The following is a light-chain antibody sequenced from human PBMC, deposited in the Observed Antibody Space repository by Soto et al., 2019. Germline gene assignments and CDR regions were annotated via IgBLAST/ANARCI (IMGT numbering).Light chain of an antibody. CDR3: SSYAGSNNYV. Sequence: QSVLTQPASVSGSPGQSITISCTGTSSDVGGYEYVSWYQQHPGKAPKLMIYEVNKRPSGVPDRFSGSKSGNTASLTVSGLQAEDEADYYCSSYAGSNNYVFGTGTKVTVL. V-gene: IGLV2-8*01. J-gene: IGLJ1*01. CDR1: SSDVGGYEY. CDR2: EVN.